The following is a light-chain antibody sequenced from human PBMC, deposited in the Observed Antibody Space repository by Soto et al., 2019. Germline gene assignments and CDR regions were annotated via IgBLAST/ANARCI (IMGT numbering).Light chain of an antibody. CDR1: QGISKY. CDR3: QKYTSATLT. Sequence: DIQMTQSPSSLSASVGDRVTITCRASQGISKYLAWYQQKTGKVPKLLIYAASTLQSGVPSRFSGSGSGTDFTLTISSLQPEDVATYYCQKYTSATLTFGGGTKVEIK. CDR2: AAS. J-gene: IGKJ4*01. V-gene: IGKV1-27*01.